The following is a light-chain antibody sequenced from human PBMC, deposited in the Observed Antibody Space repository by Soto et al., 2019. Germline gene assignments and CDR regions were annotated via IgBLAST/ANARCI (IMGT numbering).Light chain of an antibody. Sequence: EIVLTQSPGTLSLSPGERATLSCRARQSVSSSYLAWYQQKPGQAPRLLIYGASSRATGVPDRFSGSGSGTDFTLTISRLDPEDFAVYYCQQYGSSPFTFGPGTNVDIK. CDR2: GAS. V-gene: IGKV3-20*01. J-gene: IGKJ3*01. CDR1: QSVSSSY. CDR3: QQYGSSPFT.